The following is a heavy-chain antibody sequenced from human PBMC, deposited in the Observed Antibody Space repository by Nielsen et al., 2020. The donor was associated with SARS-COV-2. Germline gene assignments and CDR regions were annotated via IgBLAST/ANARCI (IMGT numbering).Heavy chain of an antibody. D-gene: IGHD3-22*01. Sequence: ASVKVSCKASGGTFSSYAINWVRQAPGQGLEWMGWISAYNGQTKYEQRLQDRVTMTTDTSTSTAYMELRGLRSEDTAVYYCARDFITMIVVVMAPSLKSRGMDVWGQGTTVTVSS. CDR3: ARDFITMIVVVMAPSLKSRGMDV. J-gene: IGHJ6*02. CDR2: ISAYNGQT. V-gene: IGHV1-18*01. CDR1: GGTFSSYA.